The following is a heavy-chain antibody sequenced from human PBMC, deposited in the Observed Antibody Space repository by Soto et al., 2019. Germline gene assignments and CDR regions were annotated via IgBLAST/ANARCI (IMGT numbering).Heavy chain of an antibody. CDR2: ISYDGSNK. J-gene: IGHJ4*02. Sequence: QVQLVESGGGVVQPGRSLRLSCAASGFTFSSYGMHWVRQARGKGLEWVAVISYDGSNKYYADSVKGRFTISRDNSKNTLYLQMNSLRAEDTAVYYCAKERTGYSSGWGWTNDYWGQGTLVTVSS. CDR3: AKERTGYSSGWGWTNDY. D-gene: IGHD6-19*01. CDR1: GFTFSSYG. V-gene: IGHV3-30*18.